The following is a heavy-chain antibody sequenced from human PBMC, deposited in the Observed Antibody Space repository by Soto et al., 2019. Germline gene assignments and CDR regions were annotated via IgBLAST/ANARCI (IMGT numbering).Heavy chain of an antibody. D-gene: IGHD3-9*01. Sequence: ASVKVSCKASGYTFSAYYIHWVRQAPGQGPGQGAEWMGRINPNSGGTDFAQKFRGRVTLTRDTSISTAYMDLSGLTSDDTAVYYCARQYYDLLTGDNRGAVDYWGQGTLVTVSS. CDR1: GYTFSAYY. CDR3: ARQYYDLLTGDNRGAVDY. V-gene: IGHV1-2*06. CDR2: INPNSGGT. J-gene: IGHJ4*02.